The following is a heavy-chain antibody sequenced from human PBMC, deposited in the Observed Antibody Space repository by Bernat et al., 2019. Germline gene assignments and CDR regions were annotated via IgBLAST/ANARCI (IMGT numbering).Heavy chain of an antibody. V-gene: IGHV3-23*01. CDR2: ISGSGGST. D-gene: IGHD2-2*01. CDR3: AKSTARYCSSTSCYGGAFDY. J-gene: IGHJ4*02. Sequence: EVQLLESGGGLVQPGGSLILSCAASGFTFSSYAMSWVRQAPGKGLEWVSAISGSGGSTYYADSVKGRFTISRDNSKNTLDLQMNSLRAEDTAVYYCAKSTARYCSSTSCYGGAFDYWGQGTLVTVSS. CDR1: GFTFSSYA.